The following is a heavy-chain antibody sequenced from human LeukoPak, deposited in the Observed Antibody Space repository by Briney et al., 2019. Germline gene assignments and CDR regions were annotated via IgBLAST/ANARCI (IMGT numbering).Heavy chain of an antibody. CDR3: ARHTTTGNFDY. CDR1: GDRVSSNNAA. CDR2: TYYRSKWYN. D-gene: IGHD1-1*01. Sequence: SQTLSLTCAISGDRVSSNNAAWNWISQSPSRGLEWLGSTYYRSKWYNDYAVSVKSRITINPDTSKNQFSLHLNAVTPEDTALYYCARHTTTGNFDYWGQGTLVTVSS. V-gene: IGHV6-1*01. J-gene: IGHJ4*02.